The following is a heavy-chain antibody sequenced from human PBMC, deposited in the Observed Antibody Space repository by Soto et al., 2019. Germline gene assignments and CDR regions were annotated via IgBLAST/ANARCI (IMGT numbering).Heavy chain of an antibody. CDR2: IIPIFGTA. D-gene: IGHD2-2*01. CDR1: GGTFSSYA. CDR3: ASRFLGYCSSTSCFTENGMDV. V-gene: IGHV1-69*01. Sequence: QVQLVQSGAEVKKPGSSVKVSCKASGGTFSSYAISWVQQAPGQGLEWMGGIIPIFGTANYAQKFQGRVTITADESTSTAYMELSSLRSEDTAVYYCASRFLGYCSSTSCFTENGMDVWGQGTTVTVSS. J-gene: IGHJ6*02.